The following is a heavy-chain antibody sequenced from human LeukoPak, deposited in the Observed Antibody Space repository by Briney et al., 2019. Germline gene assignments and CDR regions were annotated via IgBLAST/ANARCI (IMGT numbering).Heavy chain of an antibody. J-gene: IGHJ4*02. D-gene: IGHD4-11*01. CDR2: IYYSGST. CDR3: ARVGATVTTGIDY. Sequence: SETLSLTCTVSGDSISSYYWSWIRQPPGKGLEWIGSIYYSGSTYYNPSLKSRVTISVDTSKNQFSLKLSSVTAADTAVYYCARVGATVTTGIDYWGQGTLVTVSS. CDR1: GDSISSYY. V-gene: IGHV4-39*07.